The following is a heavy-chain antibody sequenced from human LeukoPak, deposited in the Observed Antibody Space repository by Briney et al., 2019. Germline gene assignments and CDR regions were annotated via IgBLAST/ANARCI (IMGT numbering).Heavy chain of an antibody. V-gene: IGHV4-34*01. CDR3: ARDTLYAGFDP. Sequence: SETLPLTCAVYGGSFSGYYWSWIRQPPGKGLEWIGEINHSGSANYNPSLKSRVTISVDTSKNQFSLKLSSVTAADTAVYYCARDTLYAGFDPWGQGTLVTVSS. CDR1: GGSFSGYY. D-gene: IGHD5/OR15-5a*01. CDR2: INHSGSA. J-gene: IGHJ5*02.